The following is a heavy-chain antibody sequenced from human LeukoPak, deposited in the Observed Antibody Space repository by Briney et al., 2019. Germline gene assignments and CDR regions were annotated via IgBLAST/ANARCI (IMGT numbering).Heavy chain of an antibody. V-gene: IGHV4-61*02. CDR1: GGSISSGSYY. CDR2: IYTSGST. D-gene: IGHD1-26*01. CDR3: ARGAPMSQIYSGSYLFDY. Sequence: KPSQTLSLTCTVSGGSISSGSYYWSWIRQPPGKGLEWIGRIYTSGSTNYNPSLKSRVTISVDTSKNQFSLKLSSVTAADTAVYYRARGAPMSQIYSGSYLFDYWGQGTLVTVSS. J-gene: IGHJ4*02.